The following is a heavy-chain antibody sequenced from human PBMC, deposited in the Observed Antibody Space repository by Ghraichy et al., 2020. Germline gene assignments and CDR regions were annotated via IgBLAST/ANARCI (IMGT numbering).Heavy chain of an antibody. CDR1: GGSISSSSYY. V-gene: IGHV4-39*01. D-gene: IGHD5-24*01. Sequence: SETLSLTCTVSGGSISSSSYYWGWIRQPPGKGLEWIGSIYYSGSTYYNPSLKSRVTISVDTSKNQFSLKLSSVTAADTAVYYCARGWLQLDYWGQGTLVTVSS. CDR3: ARGWLQLDY. J-gene: IGHJ4*02. CDR2: IYYSGST.